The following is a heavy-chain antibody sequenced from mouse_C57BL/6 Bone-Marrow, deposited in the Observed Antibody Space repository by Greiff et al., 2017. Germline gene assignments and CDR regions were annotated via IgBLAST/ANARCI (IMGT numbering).Heavy chain of an antibody. D-gene: IGHD2-1*01. CDR2: ISSGSSTI. CDR3: AMPLYYISFFDY. Sequence: EVQVVESGGGLVKPGGSLKLSCAASGFTFSDYGMHWVRQAPEKGLEWVAYISSGSSTIDYADTVKGRFTISSDNAKNTLFLQMTSLRSEDTAMYYCAMPLYYISFFDYWGQGTTLTVSS. J-gene: IGHJ2*01. V-gene: IGHV5-17*01. CDR1: GFTFSDYG.